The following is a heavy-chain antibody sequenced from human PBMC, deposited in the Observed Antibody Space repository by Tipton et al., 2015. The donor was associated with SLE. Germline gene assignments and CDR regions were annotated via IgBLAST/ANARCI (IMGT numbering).Heavy chain of an antibody. D-gene: IGHD1-1*01. CDR2: IKEDGSDK. V-gene: IGHV3-7*01. Sequence: GSLRLSCAASGFTFSSSWMNWVRLAPGKGLEWVANIKEDGSDKHYVDSVKGRFTISRDNAKNSLSLQMFSLRAEDTAVYYCARGQRPYALDFWGPGTMVIVSS. CDR3: ARGQRPYALDF. J-gene: IGHJ3*01. CDR1: GFTFSSSW.